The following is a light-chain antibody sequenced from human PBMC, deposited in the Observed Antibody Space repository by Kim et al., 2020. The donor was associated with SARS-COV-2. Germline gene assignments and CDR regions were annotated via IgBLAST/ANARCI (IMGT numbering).Light chain of an antibody. CDR3: QQYNSLWT. CDR2: KAS. CDR1: QSISSW. V-gene: IGKV1-5*03. Sequence: SASVGDRVTLTCRASQSISSWLAWYQQKPGKAPKLLIYKASTLESGVASRFSGSGSGTEFTLTSSSLQPDDFASYYCQQYNSLWTFGQGTKVDIK. J-gene: IGKJ1*01.